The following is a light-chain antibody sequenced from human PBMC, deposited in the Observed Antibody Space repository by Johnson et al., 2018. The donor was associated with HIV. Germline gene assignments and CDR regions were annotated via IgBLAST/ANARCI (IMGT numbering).Light chain of an antibody. CDR2: DNN. CDR3: GTGDSSLSHPGYV. V-gene: IGLV1-51*01. CDR1: SSNIGNNY. J-gene: IGLJ1*01. Sequence: SVLTQPPSVSAAPGQKVTISCSGSSSNIGNNYVSWYQQLPGTAPKLLIYDNNKRPPGIPDRFSGSKSGTSATLGITGLQTGDEADYYCGTGDSSLSHPGYVFGTGTNVTVL.